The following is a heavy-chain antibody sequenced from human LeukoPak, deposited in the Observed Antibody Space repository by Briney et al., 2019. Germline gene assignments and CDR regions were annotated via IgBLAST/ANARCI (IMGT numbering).Heavy chain of an antibody. Sequence: GGSRRLSCAASEFTFSSYAMNWVRQAPGKGLEWVSHISAGGGTTYYADSVKGRFIISRDNSKNALYLQMNSLRAEDTAVYYCARDISYCGGDCAPYYFDYWGQGTLVTVSS. D-gene: IGHD2-21*02. CDR2: ISAGGGTT. CDR3: ARDISYCGGDCAPYYFDY. J-gene: IGHJ4*02. CDR1: EFTFSSYA. V-gene: IGHV3-23*01.